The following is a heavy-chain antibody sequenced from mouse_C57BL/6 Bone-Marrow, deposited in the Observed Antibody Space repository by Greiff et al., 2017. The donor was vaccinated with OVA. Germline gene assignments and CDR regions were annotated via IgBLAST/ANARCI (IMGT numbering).Heavy chain of an antibody. CDR1: GYTFTCYW. D-gene: IGHD1-1*01. Sequence: QVQLQQPGAELVMPGASVKLSCKASGYTFTCYWMHWVKQRPGQGLEWIGEIDPSDSYTNYNQKFKGKSTLTVDKSSSTAYMQLSSLTSEDSAVYYCARGTTVVARRYFDVWGTGTTVTVSS. V-gene: IGHV1-69*01. CDR3: ARGTTVVARRYFDV. CDR2: IDPSDSYT. J-gene: IGHJ1*03.